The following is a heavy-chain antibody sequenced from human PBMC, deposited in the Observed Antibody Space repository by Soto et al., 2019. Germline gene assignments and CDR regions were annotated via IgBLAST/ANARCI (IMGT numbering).Heavy chain of an antibody. CDR3: EKDPSWNDD. Sequence: QVQLVESGGGVVQPGRSLRLSCAASGFTFSSYGMHWVRQAPGKGLEWVAVISYDGSNKYYADSVKGRFTISRDNSKNTLYLQMNSLRPEETAVYYCEKDPSWNDDWGQGTLVTVSS. CDR1: GFTFSSYG. V-gene: IGHV3-30*18. J-gene: IGHJ4*02. CDR2: ISYDGSNK. D-gene: IGHD1-1*01.